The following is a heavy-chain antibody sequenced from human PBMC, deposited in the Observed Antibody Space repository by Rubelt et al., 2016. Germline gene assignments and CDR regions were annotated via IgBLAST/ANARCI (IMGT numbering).Heavy chain of an antibody. J-gene: IGHJ4*02. Sequence: QVQLQQRGAGLLKPSETLSLTCAVYGGSLSGYYWGWIRQPPGKGLEWIGDINHSGTTNYNTSLKSRVTISLDPSKNQFSLTLNAVTAADTAVYYCVRIFDHWGQGTLVTVSS. CDR1: GGSLSGYY. V-gene: IGHV4-34*01. CDR2: INHSGTT. CDR3: VRIFDH.